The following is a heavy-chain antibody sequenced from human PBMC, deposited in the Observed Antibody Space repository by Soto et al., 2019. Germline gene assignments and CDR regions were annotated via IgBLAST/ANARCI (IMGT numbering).Heavy chain of an antibody. D-gene: IGHD2-15*01. V-gene: IGHV3-30-3*01. CDR2: TSYDGGNK. Sequence: GGSLRLSCAASGFTFSSYAMHWVRQAPGKGLEWVAVTSYDGGNKYYADSVKGRFTISRDNSKNTLYLQMNSLRAEDTAVYYCERDKFVVVVADLGYWGQGTLVTVSS. CDR1: GFTFSSYA. J-gene: IGHJ4*02. CDR3: ERDKFVVVVADLGY.